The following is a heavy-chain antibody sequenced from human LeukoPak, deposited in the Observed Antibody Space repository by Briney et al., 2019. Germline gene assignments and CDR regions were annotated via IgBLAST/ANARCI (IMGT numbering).Heavy chain of an antibody. D-gene: IGHD3-22*01. J-gene: IGHJ4*02. V-gene: IGHV3-30*18. CDR1: GFTFSSYG. CDR3: AKDPRVSYYYDSSGYYYEE. CDR2: ISYDGSNK. Sequence: GGSLRLSCAASGFTFSSYGKHWVRQAPGKGLEWVAVISYDGSNKYYADSVKGRFTISRDNSKNTLYLQMNSLRAEDTAVYYCAKDPRVSYYYDSSGYYYEEWGQGTLVTVSS.